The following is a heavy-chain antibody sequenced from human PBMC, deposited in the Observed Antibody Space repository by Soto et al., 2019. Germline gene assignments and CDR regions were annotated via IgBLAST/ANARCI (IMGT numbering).Heavy chain of an antibody. CDR3: VKGTGGYKDYFFDH. D-gene: IGHD5-12*01. V-gene: IGHV3-23*01. CDR1: GFTLGRYA. J-gene: IGHJ4*02. CDR2: MTGTGGST. Sequence: GVSRRLSGAASGFTLGRYAMTWFRQAPGKGLEWVSGMTGTGGSTFYADSVKGRFTISRDNAKKMLYLEMNSLKTEDTAIYSCVKGTGGYKDYFFDHWGRGSLVTVSS.